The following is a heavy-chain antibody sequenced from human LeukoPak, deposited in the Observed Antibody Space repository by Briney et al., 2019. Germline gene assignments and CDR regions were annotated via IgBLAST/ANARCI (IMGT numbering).Heavy chain of an antibody. J-gene: IGHJ4*02. CDR3: ARYSGSYYYFDY. Sequence: GGSLRLSCAASGFTFSSHWMHWVRQAPGKGLVWVSRINSDGSSTSYADSVKGRLTISRDNAKNTLYLQMNSLRAEDTAVYYCARYSGSYYYFDYWGQGTLVTVSS. V-gene: IGHV3-74*01. CDR1: GFTFSSHW. CDR2: INSDGSST. D-gene: IGHD1-26*01.